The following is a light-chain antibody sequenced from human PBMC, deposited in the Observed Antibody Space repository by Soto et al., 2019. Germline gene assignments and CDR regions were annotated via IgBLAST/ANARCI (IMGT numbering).Light chain of an antibody. V-gene: IGLV2-11*01. Sequence: QSALTQPPSVSGSPGQSVTISCSGTSSDIGGYSFVSWYQQHPGNTPKLIIYDVRNRPSGVPDRFSGSKFGNTASLTISGLQAEDEADYYCCSYAGTYSVIFGGGTKLTVL. CDR3: CSYAGTYSVI. CDR1: SSDIGGYSF. CDR2: DVR. J-gene: IGLJ2*01.